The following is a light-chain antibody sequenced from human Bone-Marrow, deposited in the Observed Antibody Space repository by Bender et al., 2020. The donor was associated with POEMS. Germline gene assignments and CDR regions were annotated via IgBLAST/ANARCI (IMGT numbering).Light chain of an antibody. Sequence: QSVLTQPPSVSAAPGQKVTISCSGSSSNIGKNFVSWYQQLPGAGPKLLIYSNNQRPSGVPDRFSGSNSGTSASLAITGLRSEDEADYYCAAWDDSLSGILFGGGTKLTVL. CDR3: AAWDDSLSGIL. CDR2: SNN. V-gene: IGLV1-47*01. J-gene: IGLJ2*01. CDR1: SSNIGKNF.